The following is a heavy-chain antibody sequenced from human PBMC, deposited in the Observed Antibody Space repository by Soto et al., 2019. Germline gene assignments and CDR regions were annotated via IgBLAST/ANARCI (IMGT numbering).Heavy chain of an antibody. D-gene: IGHD4-17*01. CDR2: INPNSGGT. J-gene: IGHJ3*02. CDR3: ARQLATVTDDAFDS. V-gene: IGHV1-2*04. CDR1: GYTFTGYY. Sequence: ASVKVSCKASGYTFTGYYMHWVRQAPGQGLEWMGWINPNSGGTNYAQKFQGWVTMTRDTSISTAYMELSRLRSDDTAVYYCARQLATVTDDAFDSWGQGTMVTVS.